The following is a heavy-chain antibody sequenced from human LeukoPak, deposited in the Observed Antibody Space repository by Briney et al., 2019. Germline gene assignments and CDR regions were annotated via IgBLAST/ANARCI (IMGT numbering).Heavy chain of an antibody. Sequence: SQTLSLTCAISGDSVSKNSVAWNWIRQSPSRGLEWLGRTYYRSKWYNDYAVSVKSRITINPDTSKNQFSLHLKSVTPEDTDVYYCARDWGDGAGYDYWGQGTLVTVSS. V-gene: IGHV6-1*01. D-gene: IGHD3-16*01. CDR1: GDSVSKNSVA. CDR3: ARDWGDGAGYDY. J-gene: IGHJ4*02. CDR2: TYYRSKWYN.